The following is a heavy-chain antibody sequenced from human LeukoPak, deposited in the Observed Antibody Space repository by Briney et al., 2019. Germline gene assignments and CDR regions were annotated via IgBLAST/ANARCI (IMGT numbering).Heavy chain of an antibody. CDR3: ARGDSSGYLPLGY. CDR1: GFTFDDYA. V-gene: IGHV3-9*01. CDR2: ISWNSGSI. D-gene: IGHD3-22*01. J-gene: IGHJ4*02. Sequence: GRSLRLSCAASGFTFDDYAMHWVRQAPGKGLEWVSGISWNSGSIGYADSVKGRFTISRDNAKNSLYLQMNSLRAEDTALYYCARGDSSGYLPLGYWGQGTLVTVSS.